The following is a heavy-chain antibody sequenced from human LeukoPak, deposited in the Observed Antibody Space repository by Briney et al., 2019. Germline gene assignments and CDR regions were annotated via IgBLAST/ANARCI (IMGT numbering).Heavy chain of an antibody. J-gene: IGHJ2*01. CDR3: ARGSGNGYFDL. CDR1: GGSISSYY. Sequence: SGTLSLTCTVSGGSISSYYWSWIRQPPGKGLEWIGYIYYSGSTNYNPSLMSRVTISVDTSKNQFSLKLSSVTAADTAVYYCARGSGNGYFDLWGRGTLVTVSS. V-gene: IGHV4-59*01. CDR2: IYYSGST. D-gene: IGHD1-26*01.